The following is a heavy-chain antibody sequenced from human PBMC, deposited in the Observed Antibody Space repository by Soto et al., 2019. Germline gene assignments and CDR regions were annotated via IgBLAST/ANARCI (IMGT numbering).Heavy chain of an antibody. CDR3: ARDLNLGSFDY. V-gene: IGHV3-23*01. CDR1: GITFSSYA. CDR2: ISASGGGT. Sequence: GGSLRLSCAASGITFSSYAMSWVRQAPGKGLEWVSAISASGGGTYYADSVKGRFTISRDNSKNTLYLQMNSLRAEDTAVYYCARDLNLGSFDYWGQGTLVTVSS. J-gene: IGHJ4*02.